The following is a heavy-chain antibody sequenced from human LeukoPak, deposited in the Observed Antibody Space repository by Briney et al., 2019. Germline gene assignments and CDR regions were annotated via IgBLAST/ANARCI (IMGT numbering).Heavy chain of an antibody. CDR2: ISSSSSYI. CDR1: GFTFSSYS. Sequence: GGSLRLSCAASGFTFSSYSMNWVRQAPGKGLEWVSSISSSSSYIYYADSVKGRFTISRDNAKNSLYLQMNSLRAEDTAVYYCARGTMVRGVTIDDYWGQGTLVTVSS. J-gene: IGHJ4*02. CDR3: ARGTMVRGVTIDDY. D-gene: IGHD3-10*01. V-gene: IGHV3-21*01.